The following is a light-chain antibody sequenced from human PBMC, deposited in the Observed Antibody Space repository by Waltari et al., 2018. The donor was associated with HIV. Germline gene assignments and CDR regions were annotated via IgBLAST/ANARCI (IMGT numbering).Light chain of an antibody. CDR2: VGTGGIVG. J-gene: IGLJ2*01. CDR1: SGYSVYE. CDR3: GADHGSGSNFVLV. V-gene: IGLV9-49*01. Sequence: QPVLTQPPSASASLGASVTLTCTLSSGYSVYEVEWYQQRPGKGPRFVMRVGTGGIVGSKGDGIPDRFSVWGEGLNRFFTIKNVQEEDESDFHCGADHGSGSNFVLVFGGGTKLTVL.